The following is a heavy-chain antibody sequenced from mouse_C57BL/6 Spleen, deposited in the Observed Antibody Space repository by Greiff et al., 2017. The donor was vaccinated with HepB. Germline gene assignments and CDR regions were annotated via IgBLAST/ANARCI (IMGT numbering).Heavy chain of an antibody. CDR2: ISYSGST. Sequence: DVRLVESGPGLAKPSQTLSLTCSVTGYSITSDYWNWIRKFPGNKLEYMGYISYSGSTYYNPSLKSRISITRDTSKNQYYLQLNSVTTEDTATYYCARCLYDYDGEYYFDYWGQGTTLTVSS. J-gene: IGHJ2*01. CDR3: ARCLYDYDGEYYFDY. V-gene: IGHV3-8*01. D-gene: IGHD2-4*01. CDR1: GYSITSDY.